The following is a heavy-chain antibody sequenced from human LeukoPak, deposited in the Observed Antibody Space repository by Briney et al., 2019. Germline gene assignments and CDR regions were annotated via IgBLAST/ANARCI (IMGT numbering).Heavy chain of an antibody. CDR3: AKDLRGSWGNDY. CDR2: ISGSGGST. J-gene: IGHJ4*02. D-gene: IGHD3-16*01. V-gene: IGHV3-23*01. Sequence: PGGSLRLSCAASEFTFSSYSMNWVRQAPGKGLEWVSAISGSGGSTYYADSVKGRFTISRDNSKNTLYLQMNSLRAEDTAVYYCAKDLRGSWGNDYWGQGTLVTVSS. CDR1: EFTFSSYS.